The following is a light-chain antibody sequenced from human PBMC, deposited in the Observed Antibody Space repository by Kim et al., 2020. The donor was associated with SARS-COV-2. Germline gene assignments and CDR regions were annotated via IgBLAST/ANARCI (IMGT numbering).Light chain of an antibody. CDR2: AAF. J-gene: IGKJ4*01. Sequence: DIQMTQSPSSLSASVGDRVTITCRPSQDISNYLAWFQQQPGKAPKSLIYAAFSLQSGVPSRFSGSRSGTDFILTISGLQPEDFGTYYRQQYDTYPLTFGGGTKVDIK. CDR3: QQYDTYPLT. CDR1: QDISNY. V-gene: IGKV1-16*01.